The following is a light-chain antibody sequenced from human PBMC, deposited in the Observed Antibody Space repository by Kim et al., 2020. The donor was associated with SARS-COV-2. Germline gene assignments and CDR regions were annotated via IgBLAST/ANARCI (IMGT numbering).Light chain of an antibody. V-gene: IGLV10-54*01. CDR1: TNNVGDQG. CDR2: RNN. Sequence: QAGLTQPPSVSKGLRETATLTCTGDTNNVGDQGATWLQQHQGHPPKLLSYRNNNRPSGISERFSASRSGTAASLTITGLQPEDETDYYCSAWDRRLGAWVFGGGTQLTVL. J-gene: IGLJ3*02. CDR3: SAWDRRLGAWV.